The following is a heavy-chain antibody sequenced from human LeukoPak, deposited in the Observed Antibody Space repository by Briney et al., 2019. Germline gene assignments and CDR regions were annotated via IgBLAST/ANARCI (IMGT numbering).Heavy chain of an antibody. D-gene: IGHD1-26*01. Sequence: SETLSLTCTVSGGSISSYYWSWIRQPPGKGLEWIGYIYYSGSTNYNPSLKSRVTISVDTSKNQFSLKLSSVTAADTAVYYCARENHPRGGYSGSPDFDYWGQGTLVTVSS. CDR3: ARENHPRGGYSGSPDFDY. CDR1: GGSISSYY. V-gene: IGHV4-59*12. J-gene: IGHJ4*02. CDR2: IYYSGST.